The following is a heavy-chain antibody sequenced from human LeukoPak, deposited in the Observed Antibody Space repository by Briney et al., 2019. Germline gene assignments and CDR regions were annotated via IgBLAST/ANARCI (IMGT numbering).Heavy chain of an antibody. V-gene: IGHV1-18*04. J-gene: IGHJ4*02. CDR2: ISAYNGNT. CDR3: ARDRAYDILTGYSSFGY. D-gene: IGHD3-9*01. CDR1: GYTFTSYV. Sequence: ASVKVSCKASGYTFTSYVISWVRQAPGQGLEWMGWISAYNGNTNYAQKLQGRVTMTTDTSTSTAYMELRSLRSDDTAVYYCARDRAYDILTGYSSFGYWGQGTLVTVSS.